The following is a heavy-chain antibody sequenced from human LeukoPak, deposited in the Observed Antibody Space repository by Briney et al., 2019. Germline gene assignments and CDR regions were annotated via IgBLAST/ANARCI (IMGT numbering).Heavy chain of an antibody. V-gene: IGHV4-34*01. CDR3: ARAVVPAAVWFDP. D-gene: IGHD2-2*01. Sequence: SETLSLTCAVYGGSFSGYYWSWIRQPPGKGLEWIGEINHSGSNNYNPSLKSRVTISVDTTKNQFSLKLSSVTAADTAVYYCARAVVPAAVWFDPWGQGTLVTVSS. CDR2: INHSGSN. J-gene: IGHJ5*02. CDR1: GGSFSGYY.